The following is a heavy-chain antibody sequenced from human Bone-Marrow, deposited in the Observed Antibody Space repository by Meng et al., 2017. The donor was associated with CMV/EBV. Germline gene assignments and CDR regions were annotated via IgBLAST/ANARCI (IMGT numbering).Heavy chain of an antibody. CDR1: GGSVSSGSYY. D-gene: IGHD3-3*01. CDR2: IYYSGST. CDR3: ARGQFLEFVY. Sequence: SETLSLTCTVSGGSVSSGSYYWSWIRQPPGKGLEWIGYIYYSGSTNYNPSLKSRVTISVDTSKNQFSLKLSSVTAADTAVYYCARGQFLEFVYWGQGTLVTVSS. J-gene: IGHJ4*02. V-gene: IGHV4-61*01.